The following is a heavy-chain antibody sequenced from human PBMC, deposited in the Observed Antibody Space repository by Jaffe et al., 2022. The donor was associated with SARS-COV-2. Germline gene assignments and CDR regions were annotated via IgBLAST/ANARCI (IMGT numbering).Heavy chain of an antibody. Sequence: EVQLVESGGGLVKPGGSLRLSCAASGFTFSSYSMNWVRQAPGKGLEWVSSISSSSSYIYYADSVKGRFTISRDNAKNSLYLQMNSLRAEDTAVYYCARDSDETTVTPYLDYWGQGTLVTVSS. J-gene: IGHJ4*02. V-gene: IGHV3-21*01. CDR3: ARDSDETTVTPYLDY. D-gene: IGHD4-17*01. CDR2: ISSSSSYI. CDR1: GFTFSSYS.